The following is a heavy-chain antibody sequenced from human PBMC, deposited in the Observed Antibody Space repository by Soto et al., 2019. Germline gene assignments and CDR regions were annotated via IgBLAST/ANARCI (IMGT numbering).Heavy chain of an antibody. D-gene: IGHD5-18*01. CDR3: AKGSTAMTYFDY. CDR1: GFTFSSYG. V-gene: IGHV3-30*18. CDR2: ISYDGSNK. Sequence: QVQLVESGGGVVQPGRSPRLSCAASGFTFSSYGMHWVRQAPGKGLEWVAGISYDGSNKYYADSVKGRFTISRDNSKNTLYLQMNSLRAEDTAVYYCAKGSTAMTYFDYWGQGTLVTVSS. J-gene: IGHJ4*02.